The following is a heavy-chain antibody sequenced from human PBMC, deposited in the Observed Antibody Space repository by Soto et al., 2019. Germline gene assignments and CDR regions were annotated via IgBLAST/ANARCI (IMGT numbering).Heavy chain of an antibody. Sequence: SETLSLTCTVSGGSISSYYWSWIRQPPGKGLEWIGEINPSGSTNYNPSLKSRVTISVDTSKNQFSLKLSSVTAADTAVYYCARHSSLAYYYYYYGMDVWGQGTTVTVSS. J-gene: IGHJ6*02. CDR1: GGSISSYY. CDR3: ARHSSLAYYYYYYGMDV. CDR2: INPSGST. D-gene: IGHD6-13*01. V-gene: IGHV4-34*01.